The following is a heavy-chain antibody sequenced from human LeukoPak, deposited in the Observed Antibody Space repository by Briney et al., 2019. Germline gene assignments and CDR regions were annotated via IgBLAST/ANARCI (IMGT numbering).Heavy chain of an antibody. CDR2: INPSGGST. CDR1: GYTFTSYY. CDR3: ARWRQGKELQSPFDY. D-gene: IGHD1-26*01. Sequence: GASVKVSCKASGYTFTSYYMHWVRQAPGQGLEWMGIINPSGGSTSYAQKFQGRVTMTRDTSISTAYMELSRLRSDDTAVYYCARWRQGKELQSPFDYWGQGTLVTVSS. V-gene: IGHV1-46*01. J-gene: IGHJ4*02.